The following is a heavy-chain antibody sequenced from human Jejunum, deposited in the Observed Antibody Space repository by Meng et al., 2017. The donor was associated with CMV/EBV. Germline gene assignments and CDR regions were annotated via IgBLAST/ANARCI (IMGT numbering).Heavy chain of an antibody. V-gene: IGHV4-30-4*08. Sequence: QVQLQGSGPRLVKPSQTLSLTCTVSGGSISSGDYSWNWIRQSPGKGLEWIGYIYYNGNAYYNPSLQSRVSISVDTSKNEFSLNLNSVTAADTALYFCARGGIFRGIDYWGQGTLVTVSS. J-gene: IGHJ4*02. CDR2: IYYNGNA. CDR1: GGSISSGDYS. CDR3: ARGGIFRGIDY. D-gene: IGHD3-10*01.